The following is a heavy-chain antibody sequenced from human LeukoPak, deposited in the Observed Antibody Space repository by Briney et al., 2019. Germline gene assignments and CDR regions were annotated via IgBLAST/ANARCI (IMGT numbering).Heavy chain of an antibody. Sequence: ASVKVSCKASGYTFTSYAMHWVRQAPGQRLEWMGWINAGNGNTKYSQKFQGRVTITRDTSASTAYMELSSLRSEDTAVYYCARAAFGELLSDWFDPWGQGTLVTVSS. CDR3: ARAAFGELLSDWFDP. J-gene: IGHJ5*02. CDR1: GYTFTSYA. V-gene: IGHV1-3*01. D-gene: IGHD3-10*01. CDR2: INAGNGNT.